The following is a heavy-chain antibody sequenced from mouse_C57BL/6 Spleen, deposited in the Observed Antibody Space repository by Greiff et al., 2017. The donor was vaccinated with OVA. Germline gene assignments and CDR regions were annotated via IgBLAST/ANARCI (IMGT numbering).Heavy chain of an antibody. V-gene: IGHV2-9-1*01. CDR3: ARSTVVAQYYFDY. J-gene: IGHJ2*01. CDR2: IWTGGGT. Sequence: VKVVESGPGLVAPSQSLSITCTVSGFSLTSYAISWVRQPPGKGLEWLGVIWTGGGTNYNSALKSRLSISKDNSKSQVFLKMNSLQTDDTARYYCARSTVVAQYYFDYWGQGTTLTVSS. CDR1: GFSLTSYA. D-gene: IGHD1-1*01.